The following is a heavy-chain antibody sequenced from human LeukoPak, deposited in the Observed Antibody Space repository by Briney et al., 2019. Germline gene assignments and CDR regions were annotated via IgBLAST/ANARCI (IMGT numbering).Heavy chain of an antibody. D-gene: IGHD3-22*01. CDR1: EGSFSGYY. Sequence: SGTLSLTCAVYEGSFSGYYWTWIPQFPGGGLEWIGEINGSGGTNSNPSLNSRVTMSVDTSKNQFSLKLTSVTAADTAVYYCARRVTVIYYMDLWGKGTTVTVSS. CDR3: ARRVTVIYYMDL. CDR2: INGSGGT. J-gene: IGHJ6*03. V-gene: IGHV4-34*01.